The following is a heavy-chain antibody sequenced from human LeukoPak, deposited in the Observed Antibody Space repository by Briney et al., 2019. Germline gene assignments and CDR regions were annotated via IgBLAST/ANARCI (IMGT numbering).Heavy chain of an antibody. CDR3: ARATRNYYDSSGYAFDI. D-gene: IGHD3-22*01. J-gene: IGHJ3*02. V-gene: IGHV4-31*03. Sequence: SQTLSLTCTVSGGSISSGGHYWSWIRQHPGKGLEWIGYIYYSGSTYYNPSLKSRVTISVDTSKNQFSLKLSSVTAADTAVYYCARATRNYYDSSGYAFDIWGQGTMVTVSS. CDR1: GGSISSGGHY. CDR2: IYYSGST.